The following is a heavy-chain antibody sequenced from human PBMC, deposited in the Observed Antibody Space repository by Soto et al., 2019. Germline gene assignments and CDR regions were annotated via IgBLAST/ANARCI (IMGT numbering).Heavy chain of an antibody. D-gene: IGHD3-3*01. Sequence: GGSLRLSCAASGFTFSSYWMSWVRQAPGKGLEWVANIKQDGSEKYYVDSAKGRFTISRDNAKNSLYLQMNSLRAEDTAVYYCARAGDFWSGYYSNWGQGTLVTVSS. V-gene: IGHV3-7*05. J-gene: IGHJ4*02. CDR2: IKQDGSEK. CDR1: GFTFSSYW. CDR3: ARAGDFWSGYYSN.